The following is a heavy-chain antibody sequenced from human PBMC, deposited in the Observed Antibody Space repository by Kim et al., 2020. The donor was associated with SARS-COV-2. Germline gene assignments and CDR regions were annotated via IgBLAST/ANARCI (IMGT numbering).Heavy chain of an antibody. V-gene: IGHV4-34*01. CDR1: GVSFSGYY. CDR2: INHSGST. Sequence: SETLSLTCAVYGVSFSGYYWSWIRQPPGKGLEWIGEINHSGSTNYNPSLKSRVTISVDTSKNQFSLKLSSVTAADTAVYYCARFRGVFVLTYYYYGMDVWGQGTTVTVSS. J-gene: IGHJ6*02. D-gene: IGHD3-10*01. CDR3: ARFRGVFVLTYYYYGMDV.